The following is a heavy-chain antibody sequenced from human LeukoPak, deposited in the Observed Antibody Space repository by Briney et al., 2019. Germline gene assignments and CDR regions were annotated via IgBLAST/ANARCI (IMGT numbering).Heavy chain of an antibody. J-gene: IGHJ4*02. D-gene: IGHD2-15*01. V-gene: IGHV3-23*01. CDR3: AKDPRRIDPAPY. Sequence: QPGGSLRLSCTASGFTFSDSAMTWVRQAPGKGLEWVSAISTSGGDAIYTDSVKDRFTISRDNPKNTLYLQMNSLRAEDTAVYYCAKDPRRIDPAPYWGQGTLVTVSS. CDR2: ISTSGGDA. CDR1: GFTFSDSA.